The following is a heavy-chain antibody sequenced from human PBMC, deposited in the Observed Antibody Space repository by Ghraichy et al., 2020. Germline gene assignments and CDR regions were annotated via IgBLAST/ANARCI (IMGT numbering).Heavy chain of an antibody. CDR3: VKVLVGGGFGAYGMDV. V-gene: IGHV3-74*01. J-gene: IGHJ6*02. D-gene: IGHD2-15*01. CDR1: GFTFSSYW. CDR2: IKKDGGGT. Sequence: GESLNISCAASGFTFSSYWMHWVRQAPGKGLVWVSRIKKDGGGTTYVDSVKGRFTISKDNARNTLYLQMNSLRAEDTAMYYCVKVLVGGGFGAYGMDVWGQGTTVTVSS.